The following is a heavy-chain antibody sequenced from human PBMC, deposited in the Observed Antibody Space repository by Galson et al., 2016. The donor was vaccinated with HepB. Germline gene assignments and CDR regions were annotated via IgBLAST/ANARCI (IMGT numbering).Heavy chain of an antibody. CDR1: GFSLGDHY. CDR3: TRSIGPTGMDV. J-gene: IGHJ6*02. CDR2: SRVYGGRHST. Sequence: SLRLSCAASGFSLGDHYIDWVRRAPGKGLEWIARSRVYGGRHSTRHAASRRGRFDFSRDDSKNSVYLHMNSLTPEDTAIYYCTRSIGPTGMDVWGQGTPVTVSS. V-gene: IGHV3-72*01. D-gene: IGHD5-12*01.